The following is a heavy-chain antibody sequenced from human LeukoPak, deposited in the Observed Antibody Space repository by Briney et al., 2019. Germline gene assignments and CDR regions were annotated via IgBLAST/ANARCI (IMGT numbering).Heavy chain of an antibody. CDR3: ARENGYRYDY. CDR2: IYYSRST. V-gene: IGHV4-59*01. J-gene: IGHJ4*02. Sequence: SETLSLTCTVSGGSITSYYWSWIRQPPGKGLEWIGSIYYSRSTNYNPSLKSRVTISVDTSKNQFSLKLSSVTAADTALYYCARENGYRYDYWGQGTLVTVSS. D-gene: IGHD5-18*01. CDR1: GGSITSYY.